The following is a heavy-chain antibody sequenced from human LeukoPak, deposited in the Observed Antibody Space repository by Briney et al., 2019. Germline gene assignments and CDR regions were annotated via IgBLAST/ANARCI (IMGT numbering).Heavy chain of an antibody. CDR2: ISSSSDYI. J-gene: IGHJ6*02. CDR3: ARSRSVSNYKGMDV. V-gene: IGHV3-21*01. CDR1: GFTFSDYS. Sequence: GGSLRLSCPASGFTFSDYSMSWVCQAPGKGLEWVSSISSSSDYIYYADSVKGRFTISRDNARNSLYLQMNSLRAEDTAVYYCARSRSVSNYKGMDVWGQRTTVTVSS. D-gene: IGHD5/OR15-5a*01.